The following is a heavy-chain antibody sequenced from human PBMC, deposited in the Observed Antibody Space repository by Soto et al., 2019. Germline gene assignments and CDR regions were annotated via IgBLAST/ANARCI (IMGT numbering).Heavy chain of an antibody. CDR3: ARGYSYGSGYYYYGMDV. CDR2: INAGNGNT. V-gene: IGHV1-3*01. J-gene: IGHJ6*02. Sequence: ASVKLCCKDSGYTITSYARQWVRQAPGQRLEWMGWINAGNGNTKYSQKFQGRVTITRDTSASTAYMELSSLRSEDTAVYYCARGYSYGSGYYYYGMDVWGQGTTVTVSS. D-gene: IGHD5-18*01. CDR1: GYTITSYA.